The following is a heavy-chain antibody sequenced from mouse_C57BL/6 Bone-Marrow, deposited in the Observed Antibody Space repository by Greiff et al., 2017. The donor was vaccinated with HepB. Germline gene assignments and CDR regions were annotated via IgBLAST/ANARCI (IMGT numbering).Heavy chain of an antibody. CDR3: ARLGMDY. Sequence: EVQLVESGGDLVKPGGSLKLSCAASGFNFSSYGMSWVRQTPDKRLEWVATISSGGSYTYYPDSVKGRFTISRDNAKNTRYLQMSSLKSEDTAIYYCARLGMDYWGQGTSVTVSS. V-gene: IGHV5-6*01. J-gene: IGHJ4*01. CDR1: GFNFSSYG. CDR2: ISSGGSYT.